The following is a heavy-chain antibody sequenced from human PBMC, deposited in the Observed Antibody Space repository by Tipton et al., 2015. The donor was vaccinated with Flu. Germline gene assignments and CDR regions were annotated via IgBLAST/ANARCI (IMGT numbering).Heavy chain of an antibody. CDR2: IYTSGSS. D-gene: IGHD3-16*01. Sequence: LRLSCTVSGGSISSSNYYWTWIRQPAGKGLEYIGRIYTSGSSNCNPSLESRATISVDTSKSQFSLKLGSVTAADTAVYYCARDGFGYGGMDVWGQGTTVTVSS. J-gene: IGHJ6*02. V-gene: IGHV4-61*02. CDR1: GGSISSSNYY. CDR3: ARDGFGYGGMDV.